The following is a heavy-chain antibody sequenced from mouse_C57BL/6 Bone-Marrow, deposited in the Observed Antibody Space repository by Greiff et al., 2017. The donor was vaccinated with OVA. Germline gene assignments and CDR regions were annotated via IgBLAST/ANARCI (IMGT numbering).Heavy chain of an antibody. CDR3: AREGSYYSNYGFAY. CDR2: IDPSDSET. D-gene: IGHD2-5*01. Sequence: VQLQQPGAELVRPGSSVKLSCKASGYTFTSYWMHWVKQRPIQGLEWIGNIDPSDSETHYNQKFKDKATLTVDKSSSTAYMQLSSLTSEDSAVYYCAREGSYYSNYGFAYWGQGTLVTVSA. J-gene: IGHJ3*01. V-gene: IGHV1-52*01. CDR1: GYTFTSYW.